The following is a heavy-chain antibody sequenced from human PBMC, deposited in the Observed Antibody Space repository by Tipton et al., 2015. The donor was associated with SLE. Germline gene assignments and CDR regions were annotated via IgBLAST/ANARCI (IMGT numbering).Heavy chain of an antibody. CDR3: AYSSSSFDY. D-gene: IGHD6-6*01. Sequence: TLSLTCAVYGGSFSGYYWSWIRRPPGKGLEWIGEINHSGSTNYNPSLKSRVTISVDTSKNQFSLKLSSVTAADTAVYYCAYSSSSFDYWGQGTLVTVSS. V-gene: IGHV4-34*01. CDR1: GGSFSGYY. CDR2: INHSGST. J-gene: IGHJ4*02.